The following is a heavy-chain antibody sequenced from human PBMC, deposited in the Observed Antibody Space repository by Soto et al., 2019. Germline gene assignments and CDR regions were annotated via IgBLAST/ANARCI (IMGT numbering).Heavy chain of an antibody. CDR3: AKERAGAAAGPTKFYGMDV. CDR2: ISGSGDST. V-gene: IGHV3-23*01. J-gene: IGHJ6*02. Sequence: EVQLLESGGGLVQPGGSLRLSCAASGFTFSSYAMSWVRQAPGKGLEWVSVISGSGDSTYYADSVRGRFTISRDNSKNTLYLQMNSLRAEDTAVYYCAKERAGAAAGPTKFYGMDVWGQGTTVTVSS. D-gene: IGHD6-13*01. CDR1: GFTFSSYA.